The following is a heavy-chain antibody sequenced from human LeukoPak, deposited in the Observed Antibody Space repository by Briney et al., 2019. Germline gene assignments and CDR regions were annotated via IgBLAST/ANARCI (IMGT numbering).Heavy chain of an antibody. J-gene: IGHJ5*02. CDR1: GGSISGYY. Sequence: SETLSLTCTVSGGSISGYYWSWIRQPPGKGLEWIGYIHYSGTTNYNPSLRSRVTISVDTSKNQFSLKLTSVTAADTAIYYCAREGYFDSSGYYLNWLDPWGQRTLVTVSS. V-gene: IGHV4-59*01. CDR2: IHYSGTT. CDR3: AREGYFDSSGYYLNWLDP. D-gene: IGHD3-22*01.